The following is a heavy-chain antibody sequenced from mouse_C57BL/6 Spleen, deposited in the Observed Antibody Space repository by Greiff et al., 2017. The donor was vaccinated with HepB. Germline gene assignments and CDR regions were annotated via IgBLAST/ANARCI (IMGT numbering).Heavy chain of an antibody. Sequence: VQLQQSGAELVKPGASVKISCKASGYAFSSYWMNWVKQRPGKGLEWMGQIYPGDGDTNYNGKFKGKATLTADKSSSTAYMQLSSLSSEDSAVYFCARSNSNQYYFDYWGQGTTLTVSS. V-gene: IGHV1-80*01. CDR1: GYAFSSYW. CDR3: ARSNSNQYYFDY. J-gene: IGHJ2*01. CDR2: IYPGDGDT. D-gene: IGHD2-5*01.